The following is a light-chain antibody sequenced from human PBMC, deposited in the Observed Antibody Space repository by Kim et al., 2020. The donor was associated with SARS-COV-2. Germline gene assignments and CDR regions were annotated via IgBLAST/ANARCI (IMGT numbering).Light chain of an antibody. CDR2: NAS. Sequence: SPGERATLSCRASQTVRSNYLAWYQQKPGQAPRLLIYNASYRATGIPDRFSGSGSGTDFTLTISRLEPGDLAVYCCQQYVSSPRTFGQGTKVDIK. CDR1: QTVRSNY. V-gene: IGKV3-20*01. J-gene: IGKJ1*01. CDR3: QQYVSSPRT.